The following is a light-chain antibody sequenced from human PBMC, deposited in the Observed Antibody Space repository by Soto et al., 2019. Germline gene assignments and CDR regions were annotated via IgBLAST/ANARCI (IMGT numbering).Light chain of an antibody. CDR2: GAS. Sequence: VLKISGGTVSLSKEKKATLSRRASQSVSSSYLALYQQKPGQAPRLLIYGASSRATGIPDSFSGSGSGTDFTLTISRLEPEDFAVYYCQQYGSSPLPVGGGSKVDIK. V-gene: IGKV3-20*01. CDR1: QSVSSSY. J-gene: IGKJ4*01. CDR3: QQYGSSPLP.